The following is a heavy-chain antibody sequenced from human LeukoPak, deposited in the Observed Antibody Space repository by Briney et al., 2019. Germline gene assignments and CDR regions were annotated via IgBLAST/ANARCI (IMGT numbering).Heavy chain of an antibody. CDR3: ARARDTMVRGVICDWFDP. CDR2: INPNSGGT. D-gene: IGHD3-10*01. Sequence: ASVKVSCKASGYTFTGYYMHWVRQAPGQGLEWMGWINPNSGGTNYAQKFQGRVTMTRDTSISTAYMELSRLRPDDTAVYYCARARDTMVRGVICDWFDPWGQGTLVTVSS. V-gene: IGHV1-2*02. J-gene: IGHJ5*02. CDR1: GYTFTGYY.